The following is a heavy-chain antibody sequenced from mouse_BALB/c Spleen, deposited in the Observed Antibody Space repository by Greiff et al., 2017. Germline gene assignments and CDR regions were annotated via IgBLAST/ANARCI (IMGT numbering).Heavy chain of an antibody. CDR3: AREGYYYGSSFYFDY. CDR1: GFSLTSYG. D-gene: IGHD1-1*01. V-gene: IGHV2-6-7*01. CDR2: IWGDGST. Sequence: VKLMESGPGLVAPSQSLSITCTVSGFSLTSYGVHWVRQPPGKGLEWLGMIWGDGSTDYNSALKSRLSISKDNSKSQVFLKMNSLQTDDTARYYCAREGYYYGSSFYFDYWGQGTTLTVSS. J-gene: IGHJ2*01.